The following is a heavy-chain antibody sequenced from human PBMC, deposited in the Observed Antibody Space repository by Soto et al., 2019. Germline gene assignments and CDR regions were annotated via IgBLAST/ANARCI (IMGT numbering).Heavy chain of an antibody. V-gene: IGHV1-3*01. CDR2: INVDAGNT. D-gene: IGHD4-17*01. CDR3: ARPVTTYNYFYGLDV. CDR1: GYSFVNYA. Sequence: QVQLVQSGAEVKQPGASVKVSCKASGYSFVNYAIHWVRQAPGQRLEWMGWINVDAGNTKYAQKFQDRVTITRDTSASTAYVELSCLRSDDTAVYFCARPVTTYNYFYGLDVWGQGTTVIVSS. J-gene: IGHJ6*02.